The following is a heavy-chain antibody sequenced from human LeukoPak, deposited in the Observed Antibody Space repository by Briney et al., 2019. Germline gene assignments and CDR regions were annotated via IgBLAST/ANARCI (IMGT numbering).Heavy chain of an antibody. CDR2: IYYSGST. J-gene: IGHJ4*02. D-gene: IGHD4-23*01. V-gene: IGHV4-39*07. Sequence: PSETLSLTCSVSGGSINNSSYYWDWIRQPPGKGLEWIGSIYYSGSTYYDPSLKSRVTISVDTSKNQFSLNLSSVTAADTAMYYCARAVGTSRNFFDYWGQGTLVTVSS. CDR3: ARAVGTSRNFFDY. CDR1: GGSINNSSYY.